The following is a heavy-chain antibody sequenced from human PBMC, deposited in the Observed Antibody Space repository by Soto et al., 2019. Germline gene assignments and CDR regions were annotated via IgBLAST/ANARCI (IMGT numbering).Heavy chain of an antibody. J-gene: IGHJ4*02. CDR3: ARVRRIVVVTPPPPPDY. Sequence: QVQLVQSGAEVKKPGASVKVSCKASGYTFTSYGISWVRQAPGQGLEWMGWISAYNGNTNYAQKLQGRVTMTTDTSTRPAYMELRSLRSDDTAVYYCARVRRIVVVTPPPPPDYWGQGTLVTVSS. CDR2: ISAYNGNT. D-gene: IGHD2-21*02. CDR1: GYTFTSYG. V-gene: IGHV1-18*01.